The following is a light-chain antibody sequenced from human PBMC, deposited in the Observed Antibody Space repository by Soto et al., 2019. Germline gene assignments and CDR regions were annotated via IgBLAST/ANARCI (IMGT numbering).Light chain of an antibody. CDR1: PSDIGAYNY. V-gene: IGLV2-14*03. CDR3: GSYTISSTLMI. Sequence: QSALTQPASVSGSPGQPITISCSGTPSDIGAYNYVSWYQHLPGKAPKVIIYDVTNRPSGVSSRFSGSKSGTTASLTISGLQAEDEANYYCGSYTISSTLMIFGGGTKLTV. J-gene: IGLJ2*01. CDR2: DVT.